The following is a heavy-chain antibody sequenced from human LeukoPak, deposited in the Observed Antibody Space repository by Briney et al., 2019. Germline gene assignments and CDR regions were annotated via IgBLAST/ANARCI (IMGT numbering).Heavy chain of an antibody. CDR1: GLTFSEYA. D-gene: IGHD1-26*01. V-gene: IGHV3-23*01. CDR2: IGVSGGST. Sequence: PGGSLRLSCAPSGLTFSEYAMSWVRQVPGMGLEWVSTIGVSGGSTNYADSVRGRFTISRDNSKNTLYLQINSLRADDTAVYYCAKGRVGTNGVLEHWGQGTLVTVSS. J-gene: IGHJ1*01. CDR3: AKGRVGTNGVLEH.